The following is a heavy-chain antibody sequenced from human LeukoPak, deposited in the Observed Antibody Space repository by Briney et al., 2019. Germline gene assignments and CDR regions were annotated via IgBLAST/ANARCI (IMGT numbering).Heavy chain of an antibody. V-gene: IGHV1-18*01. J-gene: IGHJ3*02. D-gene: IGHD4-17*01. CDR2: INAYNGNT. CDR1: GYTFTSYG. CDR3: ARDYGTTVTTDAFDI. Sequence: ASVKVSCKASGYTFTSYGISWVRQAPGQGLEWMGWINAYNGNTNYAQMLQGRVTMTTDTSTSTAYMELRSLRSDDTAVYYCARDYGTTVTTDAFDIWGQGTMVTVSS.